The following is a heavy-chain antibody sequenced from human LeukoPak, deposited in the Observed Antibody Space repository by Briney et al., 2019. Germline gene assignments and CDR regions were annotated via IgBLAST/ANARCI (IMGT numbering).Heavy chain of an antibody. CDR2: IYYTGNT. J-gene: IGHJ6*03. V-gene: IGHV4-39*01. Sequence: PSETLSLTCTVSGVSISSSYSYWGWIRQPPGMGLEWIGSIYYTGNTYYNASLKSQVSISIDTSKNQFSLKLTSVTAADTAVYYCASVRRGFGESSKYYSYYYMDVWGNGTTVPIS. CDR3: ASVRRGFGESSKYYSYYYMDV. CDR1: GVSISSSYSY. D-gene: IGHD3-10*01.